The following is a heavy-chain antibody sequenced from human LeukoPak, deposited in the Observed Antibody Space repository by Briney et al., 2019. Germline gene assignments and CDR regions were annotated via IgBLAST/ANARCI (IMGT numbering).Heavy chain of an antibody. CDR2: ISSSGSTI. V-gene: IGHV3-48*03. D-gene: IGHD2-2*02. Sequence: GGSLRLSCAASGFTFSSYEMSWVRQAPGKGLEWVSYISSSGSTIYYADSVMGRFTISRDNAKNSLYLQMNSLRAEDTAVYYCARDYCSSTSCYSGAFDYWGQGTLVTVSS. CDR3: ARDYCSSTSCYSGAFDY. CDR1: GFTFSSYE. J-gene: IGHJ4*02.